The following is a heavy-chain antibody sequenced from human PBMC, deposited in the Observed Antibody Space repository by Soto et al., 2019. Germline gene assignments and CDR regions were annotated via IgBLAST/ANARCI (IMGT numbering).Heavy chain of an antibody. Sequence: QGLEWMGGIIPIFGTANYAQKFQGRVTITADESTSTAYMELSSLRSEDTAVYYCARSRSGYSNYYYYYGMDVWGQGTTVTVSS. D-gene: IGHD4-4*01. CDR3: ARSRSGYSNYYYYYGMDV. V-gene: IGHV1-69*01. J-gene: IGHJ6*02. CDR2: IIPIFGTA.